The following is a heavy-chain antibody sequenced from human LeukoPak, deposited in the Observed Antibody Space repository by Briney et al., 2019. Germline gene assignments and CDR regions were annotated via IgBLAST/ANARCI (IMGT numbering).Heavy chain of an antibody. CDR2: ISSSSSYI. CDR1: GFTFSSYS. D-gene: IGHD3-10*01. CDR3: ARVSGTGRFFDY. Sequence: GGSLRLSCAASGFTFSSYSMNWVRQAPGKGLEWVSSISSSSSYIYYADSVKDRFTISRDNAKNSLYLQMNSLRAEDTAVYYCARVSGTGRFFDYWGQGTLVTVSS. J-gene: IGHJ4*02. V-gene: IGHV3-21*01.